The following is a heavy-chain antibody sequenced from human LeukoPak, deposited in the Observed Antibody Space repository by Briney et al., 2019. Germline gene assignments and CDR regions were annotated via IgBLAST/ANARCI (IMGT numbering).Heavy chain of an antibody. Sequence: SETLSLTCTVSGYSISSGYYWGWIRQPPGKGLEWIGSIYHSGSTYYNPSLKGRVTISVDTSKNQFSLKLSSVPAADTAVYYCARWLTTGPYRYTDFDYWGQGTLVTVPS. CDR2: IYHSGST. CDR1: GYSISSGYY. CDR3: ARWLTTGPYRYTDFDY. V-gene: IGHV4-38-2*02. J-gene: IGHJ4*02. D-gene: IGHD4-17*01.